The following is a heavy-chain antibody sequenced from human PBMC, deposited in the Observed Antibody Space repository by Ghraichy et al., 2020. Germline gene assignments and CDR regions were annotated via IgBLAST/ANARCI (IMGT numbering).Heavy chain of an antibody. J-gene: IGHJ4*02. CDR2: IKSKTDGGTT. V-gene: IGHV3-15*01. CDR3: TTDLTSSYSSSWYFDY. D-gene: IGHD6-13*01. CDR1: GFTFSNAW. Sequence: LSLTCAASGFTFSNAWMSWVRQAPGKGLEWVGRIKSKTDGGTTDYAAPVKGRFTISRDDSKNTLYLQMNSLKTEDTAVYYCTTDLTSSYSSSWYFDYWGQGTLVTVSS.